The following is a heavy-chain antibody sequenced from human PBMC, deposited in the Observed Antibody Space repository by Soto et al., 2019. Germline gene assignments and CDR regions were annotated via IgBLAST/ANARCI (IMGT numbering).Heavy chain of an antibody. D-gene: IGHD6-13*01. CDR1: GGSFSGYY. J-gene: IGHJ4*02. CDR3: ASGSSSWAREGFY. Sequence: QVQLQQWGAGLLKPSETLSLTCAVYGGSFSGYYWSWIRQPPGKGLEWIGEINHSGSTNYNPSLKSRVTISVDTSKNQFSLKLSSVTAADTAVYYCASGSSSWAREGFYWGQVTLVTVSS. CDR2: INHSGST. V-gene: IGHV4-34*01.